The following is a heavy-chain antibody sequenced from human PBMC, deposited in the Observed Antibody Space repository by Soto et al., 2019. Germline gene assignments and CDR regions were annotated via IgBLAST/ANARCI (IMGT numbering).Heavy chain of an antibody. CDR3: ARDPEAAAGLDY. D-gene: IGHD6-13*01. CDR2: ISYDGSNK. CDR1: GFTFSSYA. Sequence: PGGSLRLSCAASGFTFSSYAMHWVRQAPGKGLEWVAVISYDGSNKYYADSVKGRFTISRDNSKNTLYLQMNSLRAEDTAVYYCARDPEAAAGLDYCRQGPLVTVS. J-gene: IGHJ4*02. V-gene: IGHV3-30-3*01.